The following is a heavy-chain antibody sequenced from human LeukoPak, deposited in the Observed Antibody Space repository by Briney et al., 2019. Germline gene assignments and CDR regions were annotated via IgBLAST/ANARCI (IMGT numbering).Heavy chain of an antibody. CDR1: GFTFSSYG. CDR3: AKVGAYYYDSSGYYPLGD. D-gene: IGHD3-22*01. Sequence: GGSLRLSCAASGFTFSSYGMHWVRQAPGKGLEWVAVISYDGSNKYYADSVKGRFTISRDNSKNTLYLQMNSLRAEDTAVYYCAKVGAYYYDSSGYYPLGDWGQGTLVTVSS. CDR2: ISYDGSNK. J-gene: IGHJ4*02. V-gene: IGHV3-30*18.